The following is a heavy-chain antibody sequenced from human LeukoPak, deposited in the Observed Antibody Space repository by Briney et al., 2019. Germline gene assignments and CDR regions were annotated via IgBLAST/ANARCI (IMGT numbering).Heavy chain of an antibody. V-gene: IGHV1-18*01. CDR3: ARDDSSGWPFDY. J-gene: IGHJ4*02. Sequence: ASVKVSCKASGYTFTSYGISWVRQAPGQGLEWMGWISAYNGNTNYAQKLQGRVTMTTDTSTSTAYMELRSLRSDDTAVYCCARDDSSGWPFDYWGQGTLVTVSS. CDR1: GYTFTSYG. CDR2: ISAYNGNT. D-gene: IGHD6-19*01.